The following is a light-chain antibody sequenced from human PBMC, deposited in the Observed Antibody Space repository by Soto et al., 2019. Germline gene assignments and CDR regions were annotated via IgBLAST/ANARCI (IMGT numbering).Light chain of an antibody. V-gene: IGKV3-11*01. J-gene: IGKJ4*01. CDR1: QSVSPY. CDR3: QQRSNWPST. CDR2: DAS. Sequence: PGDRATLSSRASQSVSPYLAWYQQKPGRAPRLLIYDASSRATGIPARFSGSGSGTDFTLTISSLEPEDFAVYYCQQRSNWPSTFGGGTKVEIK.